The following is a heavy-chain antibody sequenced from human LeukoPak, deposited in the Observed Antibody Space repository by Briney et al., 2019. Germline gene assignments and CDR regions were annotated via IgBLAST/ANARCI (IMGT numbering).Heavy chain of an antibody. CDR2: INTYNGNT. Sequence: GASVKVSFKASGYTFTNYGVVWVRQAPGQGLEWMGWINTYNGNTNYAQKFQGRVTMTTDTSTSTAYMEVRSLRSDDTAVYYCARGGTYGHFDYWGQGTLVTVSS. CDR1: GYTFTNYG. D-gene: IGHD1-26*01. CDR3: ARGGTYGHFDY. J-gene: IGHJ4*02. V-gene: IGHV1-18*01.